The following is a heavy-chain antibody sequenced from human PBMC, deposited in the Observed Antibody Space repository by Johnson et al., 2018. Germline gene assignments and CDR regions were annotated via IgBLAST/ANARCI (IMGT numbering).Heavy chain of an antibody. CDR2: ISYDGSNK. J-gene: IGHJ1*01. V-gene: IGHV3-30-3*01. CDR1: GFTFSSYA. Sequence: QVQLVQSGGGVVQPGRSLRLSCAASGFTFSSYAMHWVRQAPGKGLEWVAVISYDGSNKYYADSVKGRFTISRDNSKNTLYLQMNSRRAEDTAVFSCAGESSGIAAGGTEDFQHWGQGTLVTVSA. D-gene: IGHD6-13*01. CDR3: AGESSGIAAGGTEDFQH.